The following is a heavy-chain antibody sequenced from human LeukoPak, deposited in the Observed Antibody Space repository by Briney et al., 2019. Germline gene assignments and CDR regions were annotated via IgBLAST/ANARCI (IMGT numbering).Heavy chain of an antibody. Sequence: SETLSLTCTVSGGSISSYYGSWIRQPTGKGLEWVGRIYTSGSANYNPALKSRVPMSVDTSESQFSLKLTSVTAADTAVYDCARDGPGDYVDALDVWGEGRMVTVS. D-gene: IGHD4-17*01. J-gene: IGHJ3*01. CDR2: IYTSGSA. CDR1: GGSISSYY. CDR3: ARDGPGDYVDALDV. V-gene: IGHV4-4*07.